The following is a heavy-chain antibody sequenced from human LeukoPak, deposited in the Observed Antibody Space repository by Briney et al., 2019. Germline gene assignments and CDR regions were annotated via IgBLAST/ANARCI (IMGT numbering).Heavy chain of an antibody. CDR3: ARDPSTVTSLLGY. CDR1: GYTFTSYG. D-gene: IGHD4-17*01. V-gene: IGHV1-18*01. J-gene: IGHJ4*02. CDR2: ISAYNGNT. Sequence: ASVKVSCKASGYTFTSYGISWVRQAPGQGLEWMGWISAYNGNTNYAQKLQGRVTMTTDTSTSTAYKELRSLRSDDTAVYYCARDPSTVTSLLGYWGQGTLVTVSS.